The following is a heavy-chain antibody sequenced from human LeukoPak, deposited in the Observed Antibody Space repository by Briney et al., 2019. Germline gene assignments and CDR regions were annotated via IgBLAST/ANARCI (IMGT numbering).Heavy chain of an antibody. J-gene: IGHJ4*02. Sequence: GGSLRLSCAASGFTFSSYAMHWVRQAPGKGLEGVAVISFHGTNKFYADSVKGRFTISRDNYRNTLYLQMNSLRPDDTALYYCARDQASGSRRGDCGCWGQGTLVTVSS. CDR2: ISFHGTNK. CDR3: ARDQASGSRRGDCGC. D-gene: IGHD1-26*01. CDR1: GFTFSSYA. V-gene: IGHV3-30*04.